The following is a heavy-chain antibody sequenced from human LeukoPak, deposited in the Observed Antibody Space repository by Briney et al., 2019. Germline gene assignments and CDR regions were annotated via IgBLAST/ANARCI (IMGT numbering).Heavy chain of an antibody. CDR1: GFTFSSYW. Sequence: GGSLRLSCAASGFTFSSYWMHWVRQAPGKGLVWVSRINSDGSSTSYADSVKGRFTISRDNAKNTLYLQMNSLRAEDTAVYYCARESGIRGLGFDYSGQGTLVTVYS. D-gene: IGHD3-10*01. J-gene: IGHJ4*02. CDR2: INSDGSST. V-gene: IGHV3-74*01. CDR3: ARESGIRGLGFDY.